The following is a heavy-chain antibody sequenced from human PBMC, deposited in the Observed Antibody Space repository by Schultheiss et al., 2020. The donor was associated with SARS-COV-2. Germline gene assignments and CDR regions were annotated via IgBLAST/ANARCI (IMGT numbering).Heavy chain of an antibody. V-gene: IGHV3-23*01. J-gene: IGHJ3*02. Sequence: GESLKISCAASGFTFSSYAMSWVRQAPGKGLEWVSAISGSGGSTYYADSVKGRFTISRDNSKNTLYLQMNSLRAEDTAVYYCAKDLKTMIVVVSDAFDIWGQGTMVTVSS. CDR1: GFTFSSYA. CDR2: ISGSGGST. CDR3: AKDLKTMIVVVSDAFDI. D-gene: IGHD3-22*01.